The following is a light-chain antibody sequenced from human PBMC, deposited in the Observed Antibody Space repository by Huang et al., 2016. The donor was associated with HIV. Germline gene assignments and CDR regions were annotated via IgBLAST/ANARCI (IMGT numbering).Light chain of an antibody. Sequence: EVVLTQSPATLSVSPGERAPVSCRASERIDSNLAWYQQRPGQSPRLLIQGASTRATGIPARFRVSGSGTEFALTISSLRSEDSAVYYCYHYNNWPPQHTFGQGTKLEIK. CDR3: YHYNNWPPQHT. V-gene: IGKV3-15*01. J-gene: IGKJ2*01. CDR1: ERIDSN. CDR2: GAS.